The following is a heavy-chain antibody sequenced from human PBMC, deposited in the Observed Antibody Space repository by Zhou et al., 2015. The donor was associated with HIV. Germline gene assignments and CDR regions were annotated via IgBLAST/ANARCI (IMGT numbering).Heavy chain of an antibody. CDR3: ARDNMTTVTTNYYYYGMDV. D-gene: IGHD4-17*01. CDR1: GGTFSSYA. V-gene: IGHV1-69*12. Sequence: QVQLVQSGAEVKKPGSSVKVSCKASGGTFSSYAISWVRQAPGQGLEWMGGIIPIFGTANYAQKFQGRVTITADESTSTAYMELSSLRSEDTAVYYCARDNMTTVTTNYYYYGMDVWGQGTTVTVSS. CDR2: IIPIFGTA. J-gene: IGHJ6*02.